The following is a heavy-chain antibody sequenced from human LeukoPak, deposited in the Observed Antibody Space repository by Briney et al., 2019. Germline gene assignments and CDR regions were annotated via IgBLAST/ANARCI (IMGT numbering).Heavy chain of an antibody. Sequence: GGSLRLSCAASGFTVSGTHMSWVRQAPGKGLEWVSAMYAGGTTYYADSVAGRFTVSRDNSKNTLYLHMNSLRVEDTAVYYCAKDEATSGGGLASWGQGTLVSVSS. CDR1: GFTVSGTH. V-gene: IGHV3-53*01. J-gene: IGHJ4*02. D-gene: IGHD3-16*01. CDR3: AKDEATSGGGLAS. CDR2: MYAGGTT.